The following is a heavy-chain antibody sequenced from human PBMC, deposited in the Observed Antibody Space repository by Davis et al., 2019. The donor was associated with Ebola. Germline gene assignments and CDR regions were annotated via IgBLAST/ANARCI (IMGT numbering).Heavy chain of an antibody. V-gene: IGHV3-23*01. CDR1: GFRFSYYA. CDR3: ALSPQYSSGWHD. D-gene: IGHD6-19*01. CDR2: ISGSGDET. Sequence: PGGSLRLSCVGSGFRFSYYAMTWVRQAPGKGLEWVSSISGSGDETYYADFVKGRFTMSRDNSRNTLYLQMNNLRAEDTAVYFCALSPQYSSGWHDWGQGTLVTVSS. J-gene: IGHJ4*02.